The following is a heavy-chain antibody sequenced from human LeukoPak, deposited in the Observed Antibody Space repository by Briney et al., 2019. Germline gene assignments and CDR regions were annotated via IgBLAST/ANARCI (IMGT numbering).Heavy chain of an antibody. CDR1: GYSFSSYW. CDR2: IFPGDSDA. Sequence: GESLKISCQGSGYSFSSYWIGWVRQMPGKGLEWMGIIFPGDSDAKYGPSFQGQVTISADKSISTAYLQWSSLKASDTAMYYCARPGIVGATYYFHYWGKGTLVTVSS. D-gene: IGHD1-26*01. J-gene: IGHJ4*02. V-gene: IGHV5-51*01. CDR3: ARPGIVGATYYFHY.